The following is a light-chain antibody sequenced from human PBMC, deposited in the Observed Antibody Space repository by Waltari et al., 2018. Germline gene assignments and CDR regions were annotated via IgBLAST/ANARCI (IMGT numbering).Light chain of an antibody. V-gene: IGLV3-21*02. J-gene: IGLJ3*02. CDR2: DDW. CDR3: QVWNSFIDHWV. Sequence: SYELTQPPSVSVAPGQTATVTCQGQRLGTRSVHWYQKKPGQAPVVVVYDDWNRPSGVPERFSGSNSGSTATLIISRVEAGDEADYYCQVWNSFIDHWVFGGGTKLTVL. CDR1: RLGTRS.